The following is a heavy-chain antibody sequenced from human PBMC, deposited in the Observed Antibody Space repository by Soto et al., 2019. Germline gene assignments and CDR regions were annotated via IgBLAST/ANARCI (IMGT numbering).Heavy chain of an antibody. Sequence: VQLVESGGGVVQPGRSLRLSCAASGFTFSSYAMHWVRQAPGKGLEWVAVISYDGSNKYYADSVKGRFTISRDNSKNTLYLQMNSLRAEDTAVYYCARDPRINYYDSSGYHYYYYGMDVWGQGTTVTVSS. CDR3: ARDPRINYYDSSGYHYYYYGMDV. CDR2: ISYDGSNK. J-gene: IGHJ6*02. V-gene: IGHV3-30-3*01. D-gene: IGHD3-22*01. CDR1: GFTFSSYA.